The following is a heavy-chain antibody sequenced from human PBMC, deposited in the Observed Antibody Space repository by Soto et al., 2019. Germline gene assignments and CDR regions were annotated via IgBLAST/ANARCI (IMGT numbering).Heavy chain of an antibody. V-gene: IGHV1-3*01. CDR2: INAGNGNT. CDR1: GYTFTSYA. D-gene: IGHD2-2*01. J-gene: IGHJ4*02. Sequence: ASVKVSCKASGYTFTSYAMHWVRQAPGQRLEWMGWINAGNGNTKYSQKFQGRVTITRDTSASTAYMELSSLRSEDTAVYYCARERDYIVVVPAPMSYSGQGTPVTVSS. CDR3: ARERDYIVVVPAPMSY.